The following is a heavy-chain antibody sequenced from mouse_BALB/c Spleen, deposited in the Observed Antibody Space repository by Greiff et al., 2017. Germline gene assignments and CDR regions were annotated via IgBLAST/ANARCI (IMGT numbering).Heavy chain of an antibody. CDR3: AREKYGNQAWFAY. CDR2: ISSGSSTI. CDR1: GFTFSSFG. J-gene: IGHJ3*01. V-gene: IGHV5-17*02. D-gene: IGHD2-10*02. Sequence: EVHLVESGGGLVQPGGSRKLSCAASGFTFSSFGMHWVRQAPEKGLEWVAYISSGSSTIYYADTVKGRFTISRDNPKNTLFLQMTSLRSEDTAMYYCAREKYGNQAWFAYWGQGTLVTVSA.